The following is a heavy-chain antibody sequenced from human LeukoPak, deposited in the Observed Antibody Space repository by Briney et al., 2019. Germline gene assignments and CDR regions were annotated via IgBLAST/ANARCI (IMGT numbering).Heavy chain of an antibody. CDR3: ARVQEGYIAVVTRPFDY. D-gene: IGHD2-21*02. Sequence: SETLSLTCTVSGGSISSSSYYWGWIRQPPGKGLEWIGSIYYSGSTYYNPSLKSRVTISVDTSKNQFSLKLSSVTAADTAVYYCARVQEGYIAVVTRPFDYWGQGTLVTVSS. V-gene: IGHV4-39*07. J-gene: IGHJ4*02. CDR2: IYYSGST. CDR1: GGSISSSSYY.